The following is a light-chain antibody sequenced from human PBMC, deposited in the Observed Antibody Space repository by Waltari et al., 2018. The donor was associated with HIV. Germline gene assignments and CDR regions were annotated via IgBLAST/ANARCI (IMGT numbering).Light chain of an antibody. CDR2: EVS. J-gene: IGLJ3*02. CDR3: SSVANSVTLSVL. V-gene: IGLV2-14*01. Sequence: QFALTQPAPVSGSPVQLITISCSGTGRDIGYYHYVSWYQQHPGKAPKRIIYEVSNRPSGISNRFSGSKSGNTASLTISALQAEDEADYFCSSVANSVTLSVLFGGGTKLTVL. CDR1: GRDIGYYHY.